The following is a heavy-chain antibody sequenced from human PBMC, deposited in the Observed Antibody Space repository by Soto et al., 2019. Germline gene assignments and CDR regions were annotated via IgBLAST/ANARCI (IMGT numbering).Heavy chain of an antibody. J-gene: IGHJ4*02. CDR3: AKDRGPRRQWLIDQFDH. Sequence: QVQLVESGGGGVQPGRSLRVSCAASGFTFSIYAMHWVRQAPGTGLEWVAVISYDGTKTYYADSVKGRFTISRDNSKNTVYLQMNSLRDEDTAVYYCAKDRGPRRQWLIDQFDHWGQGTLVNVSP. D-gene: IGHD6-19*01. V-gene: IGHV3-30*18. CDR2: ISYDGTKT. CDR1: GFTFSIYA.